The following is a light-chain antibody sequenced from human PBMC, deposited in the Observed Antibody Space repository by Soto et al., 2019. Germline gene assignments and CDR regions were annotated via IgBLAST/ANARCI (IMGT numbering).Light chain of an antibody. V-gene: IGKV3-20*01. CDR2: GAF. J-gene: IGKJ3*01. CDR3: QHYGSSPLFT. CDR1: QSISSSY. Sequence: EIVLTQSPGTQSLSPGERATLSGRASQSISSSYLAWYQQKPGQAPRLLIYGAFNRATGVPDRFSGSGSGTDFTLTISRLEPEDFAVHYCQHYGSSPLFTFGPGTKVDIK.